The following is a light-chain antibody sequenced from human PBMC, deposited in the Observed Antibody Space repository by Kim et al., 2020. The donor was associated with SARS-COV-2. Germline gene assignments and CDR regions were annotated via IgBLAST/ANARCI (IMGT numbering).Light chain of an antibody. V-gene: IGKV1-9*01. CDR1: KCISNY. J-gene: IGKJ1*01. CDR3: QQLNNYPRT. Sequence: ASVGDGVTIPCRASKCISNYLTWYQQKPGTAPKVLIKAASTLQSGVPSRFSGSGSGTDFTLTITSLQPEDFATYYCQQLNNYPRTFGQRNKVDIK. CDR2: AAS.